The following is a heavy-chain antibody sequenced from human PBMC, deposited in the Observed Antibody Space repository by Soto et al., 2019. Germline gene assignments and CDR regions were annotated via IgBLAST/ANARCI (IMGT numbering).Heavy chain of an antibody. J-gene: IGHJ3*02. CDR2: IYTSGTT. D-gene: IGHD3-10*01. Sequence: PGGSLRLSCAASGFAVSDKYMNWVRQAPGKGLEWVSVIYTSGTTYCADSVKGRFTISRDNFKNTLYLQMNSLRAEDTAMYYCARDGFGRYDGSGSEAFDIWGQGTMVT. CDR3: ARDGFGRYDGSGSEAFDI. V-gene: IGHV3-53*01. CDR1: GFAVSDKY.